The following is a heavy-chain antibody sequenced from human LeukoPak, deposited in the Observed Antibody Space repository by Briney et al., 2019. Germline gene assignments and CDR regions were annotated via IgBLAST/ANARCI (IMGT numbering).Heavy chain of an antibody. CDR3: ARGYSSGWSLDH. Sequence: PSETLSLTCTVSAYSISSDYYWGWIRQPPGKGLEWIGNIYDSGYSYYNPSLKSRVTISVDTSKNKFSLKLTSVTAADTAVYFCARGYSSGWSLDHWGQGTLVTVSS. D-gene: IGHD6-19*01. J-gene: IGHJ4*02. CDR2: IYDSGYS. CDR1: AYSISSDYY. V-gene: IGHV4-38-2*02.